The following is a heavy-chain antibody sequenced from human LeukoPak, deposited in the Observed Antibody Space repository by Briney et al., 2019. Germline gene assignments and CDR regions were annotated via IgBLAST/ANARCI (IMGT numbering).Heavy chain of an antibody. D-gene: IGHD6-19*01. J-gene: IGHJ4*02. CDR2: ISWNSGSI. V-gene: IGHV3-9*01. Sequence: GGSLRLSCAASGFTFDDYAMHWVRQAPGKGLEWVSGISWNSGSIGYADSVKGRFTISRDNAKNSLYLQMNSLRAEDTALYYCAKDPEPGIAVAGYFDYWAREPWSPSPQ. CDR3: AKDPEPGIAVAGYFDY. CDR1: GFTFDDYA.